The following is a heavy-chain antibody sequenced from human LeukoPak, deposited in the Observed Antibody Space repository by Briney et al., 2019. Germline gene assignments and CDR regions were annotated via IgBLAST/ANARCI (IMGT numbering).Heavy chain of an antibody. Sequence: GGSLRLSCAASGFPFSRHWMSWVRQAPGKGLEWVANIMEDGSENYYVDSVEGRFTISRDNAKNSLYLQMNSLRAEDTAVYYCAAESSSSWEGHWGQGTLVTVSS. D-gene: IGHD6-6*01. V-gene: IGHV3-7*01. CDR2: IMEDGSEN. CDR1: GFPFSRHW. CDR3: AAESSSSWEGH. J-gene: IGHJ4*02.